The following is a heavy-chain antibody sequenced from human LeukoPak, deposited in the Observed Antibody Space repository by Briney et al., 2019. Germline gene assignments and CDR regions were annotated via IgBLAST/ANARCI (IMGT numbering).Heavy chain of an antibody. CDR1: GYTFTSYG. D-gene: IGHD3-22*01. V-gene: IGHV1-3*01. CDR3: AREVWTHSSGYFPNDY. CDR2: INAGNGNT. J-gene: IGHJ4*02. Sequence: ASVKVSCKASGYTFTSYGISWVRQAPGQRLEWMGWINAGNGNTKYSQKFQGRVTITRDTSASTAYMELSSLRSEDTAVYYCAREVWTHSSGYFPNDYWGQGTLVTVSS.